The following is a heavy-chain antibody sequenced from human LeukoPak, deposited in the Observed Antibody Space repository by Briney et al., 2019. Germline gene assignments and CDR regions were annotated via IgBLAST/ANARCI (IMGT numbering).Heavy chain of an antibody. V-gene: IGHV1-2*02. J-gene: IGHJ4*02. CDR2: INSNSSAI. D-gene: IGHD1-26*01. CDR3: ARDGGSYDY. CDR1: GYTFTAYY. Sequence: ASVKVSCKTSGYTFTAYYIHWVRQAPGQGLEWMGWINSNSSAINYAQKFQGRVTMTRDTSISTAYMELSSLRSDDTAVYYCARDGGSYDYWSQGTLVTVSS.